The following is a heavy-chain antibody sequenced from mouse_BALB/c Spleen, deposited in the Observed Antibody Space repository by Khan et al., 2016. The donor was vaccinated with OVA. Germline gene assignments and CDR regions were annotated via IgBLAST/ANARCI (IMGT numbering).Heavy chain of an antibody. CDR1: GYSITSDYA. V-gene: IGHV3-2*02. CDR3: AMGRTY. CDR2: ISYSGRT. D-gene: IGHD4-1*01. J-gene: IGHJ3*01. Sequence: EVQLVESGPGLVKPSQSLSLTCTVTGYSITSDYAWNWIRQFPGNKLEWMGYISYSGRTSYNPSLKSRISVTRDTFKNQFFLQLNSVTTEDTATYYCAMGRTYWGQGTLVTVSA.